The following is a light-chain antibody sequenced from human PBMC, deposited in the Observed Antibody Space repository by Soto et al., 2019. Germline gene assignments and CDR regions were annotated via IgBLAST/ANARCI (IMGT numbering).Light chain of an antibody. V-gene: IGKV1-5*01. CDR2: DAS. Sequence: DIQMTQSPSTLSASVGDRVTITCRPSQSISSWLAWYQQKPGKAPKLLIYDASSLESAVPSRFSGSGSGTEFTLTISSLQPDDFATYYCQQYNSYSGTFGQGTKLEIK. CDR1: QSISSW. J-gene: IGKJ2*01. CDR3: QQYNSYSGT.